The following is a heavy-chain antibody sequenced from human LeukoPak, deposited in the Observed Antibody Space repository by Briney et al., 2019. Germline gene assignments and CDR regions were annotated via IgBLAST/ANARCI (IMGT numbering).Heavy chain of an antibody. J-gene: IGHJ4*02. V-gene: IGHV4-30-4*01. CDR2: IYYSGST. D-gene: IGHD4-17*01. CDR3: ARVVSVRSLDY. Sequence: SETLSLTCTVSGGSITRGDYYWSWIRQPPGKGLEWIGSIYYSGSTSYNPSLKSRLTISVDTSKNQFSLKLSSVTAADTAVYYCARVVSVRSLDYWGQGTLVTVS. CDR1: GGSITRGDYY.